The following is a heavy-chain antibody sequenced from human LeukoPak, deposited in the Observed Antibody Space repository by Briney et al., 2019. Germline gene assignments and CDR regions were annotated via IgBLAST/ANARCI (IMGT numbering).Heavy chain of an antibody. V-gene: IGHV3-30*04. CDR3: AREWRDDYDNVWGSYRPFDY. Sequence: PGRSLTLSCAASGFTFSSYTMHWVRQAPGKGLEWVAVISYDGSNKYYADSVKGRFTISGDNSKNTLYLQMNSLRAEDTAVYYCAREWRDDYDNVWGSYRPFDYWGQGTLVTVSS. CDR2: ISYDGSNK. CDR1: GFTFSSYT. D-gene: IGHD3-16*02. J-gene: IGHJ4*02.